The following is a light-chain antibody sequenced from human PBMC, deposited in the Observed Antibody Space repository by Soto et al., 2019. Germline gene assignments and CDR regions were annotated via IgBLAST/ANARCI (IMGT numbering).Light chain of an antibody. Sequence: QSALTQPASVSGSPGQSITISCTGTSSDVGSYNLVSWYQQHPGKAPKLMIYEANKRPSGVSDRFSGSKSGNTASLTISVLQAEDEAEYYCSSYAGYSTSVVFGGGTKLTVL. CDR3: SSYAGYSTSVV. CDR1: SSDVGSYNL. V-gene: IGLV2-23*01. CDR2: EAN. J-gene: IGLJ2*01.